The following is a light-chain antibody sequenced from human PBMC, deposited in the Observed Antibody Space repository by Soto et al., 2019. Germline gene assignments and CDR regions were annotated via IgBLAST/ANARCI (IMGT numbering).Light chain of an antibody. V-gene: IGKV1-5*01. CDR2: DAS. CDR1: QSSSSW. J-gene: IGKJ5*01. CDR3: QQLNSYPIT. Sequence: EIQMTQSPSNMSTSVCDRIPITCRASQSSSSWLSWYQQKPGKAPKLLIYDASSVESGVPSRFSGSGSGTEFTLTISSLQPDDFATYYCQQLNSYPITFGQGTRLEIK.